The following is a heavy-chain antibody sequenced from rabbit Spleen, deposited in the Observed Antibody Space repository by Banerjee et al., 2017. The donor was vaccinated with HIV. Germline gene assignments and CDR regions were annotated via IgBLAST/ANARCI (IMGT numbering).Heavy chain of an antibody. Sequence: QSLEESGGDLVKPGASLTLTCTASGFSFNNSYYMCWVRQAPGKGLEWIACIYASSSDSTYYASWAKGRFTISKTSSTTVTLQMTSLTAADTATYFCARDLNAGYTGYGYEYYFNLWGPGTLVTVS. CDR3: ARDLNAGYTGYGYEYYFNL. CDR1: GFSFNNSYY. V-gene: IGHV1S40*01. CDR2: IYASSSDST. D-gene: IGHD6-1*01. J-gene: IGHJ4*01.